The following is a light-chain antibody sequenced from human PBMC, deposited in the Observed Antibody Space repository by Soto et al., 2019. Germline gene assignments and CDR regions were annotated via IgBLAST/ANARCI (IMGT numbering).Light chain of an antibody. J-gene: IGLJ2*01. V-gene: IGLV2-8*01. Sequence: QSALTQPPSASGSPGQSVTISCTGTRSDVGDYNYVSWYQQHPGKAPKLLIYEVTKRPSGVPDRFSGSKSANTASLTVSGLHAEDEADYYYSSYAGSDNFEVFGGGTKVTVL. CDR2: EVT. CDR3: SSYAGSDNFEV. CDR1: RSDVGDYNY.